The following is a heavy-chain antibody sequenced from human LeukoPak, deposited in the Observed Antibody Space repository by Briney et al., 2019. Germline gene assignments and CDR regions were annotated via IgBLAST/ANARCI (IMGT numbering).Heavy chain of an antibody. J-gene: IGHJ4*02. V-gene: IGHV4-59*01. Sequence: SETLSLTCTVSGGSIGSDYWSWIRQPPGKGLEWIGYIYHSGSTNYNPSLKSRVTVSVDTSKSQFSLKLNSVTAADTAVYYCARSLSSAWYAYDYWGQGTLVAVSS. CDR2: IYHSGST. CDR1: GGSIGSDY. CDR3: ARSLSSAWYAYDY. D-gene: IGHD6-19*01.